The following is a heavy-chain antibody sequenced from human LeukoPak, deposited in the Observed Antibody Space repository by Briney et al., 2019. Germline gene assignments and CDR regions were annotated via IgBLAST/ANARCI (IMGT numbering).Heavy chain of an antibody. V-gene: IGHV3-64D*09. Sequence: GGSLRLSCAAAGFTFSTYAMHWVRQAPGKGLEYVSAIDVIGGGTYYADSVKGRFTIFRDSSKNTLNLQMSSLRAEDTAVYYCMTRDSIGYWGQGTLVTVSS. CDR3: MTRDSIGY. CDR2: IDVIGGGT. J-gene: IGHJ4*02. CDR1: GFTFSTYA. D-gene: IGHD3-22*01.